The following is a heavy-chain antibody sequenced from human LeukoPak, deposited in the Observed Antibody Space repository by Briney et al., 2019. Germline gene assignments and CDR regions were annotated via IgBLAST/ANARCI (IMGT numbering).Heavy chain of an antibody. V-gene: IGHV4-59*01. D-gene: IGHD6-13*01. CDR2: IYYSGST. CDR3: ARLSSSSDAFDI. Sequence: SETLSLTCTVSGGSISSYYRSWIRQPPGKGLEWIGYIYYSGSTNYNPSLKSRVTISVDTSKNQFSLKLSSVTAADTAVYYCARLSSSSDAFDIWGQGTMVTVSS. CDR1: GGSISSYY. J-gene: IGHJ3*02.